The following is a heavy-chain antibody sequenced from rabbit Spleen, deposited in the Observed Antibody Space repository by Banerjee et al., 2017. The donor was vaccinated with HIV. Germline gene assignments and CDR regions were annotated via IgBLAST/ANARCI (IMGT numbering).Heavy chain of an antibody. CDR3: ARDTSSSFSSYGMDL. D-gene: IGHD1-1*01. V-gene: IGHV1S40*01. J-gene: IGHJ6*01. CDR2: IDVGSSGFT. Sequence: QSLEESGGDLVKPGASLTLTCTASGVSFSYSSYMCWVRQAPGKGLEWIACIDVGSSGFTYFATWAKGRFTVSKTSSTTVTLQMTRLTVADTATYFCARDTSSSFSSYGMDLWGQGTLVTVS. CDR1: GVSFSYSSY.